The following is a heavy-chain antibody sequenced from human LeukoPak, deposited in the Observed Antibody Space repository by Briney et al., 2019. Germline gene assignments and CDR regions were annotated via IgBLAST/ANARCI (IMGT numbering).Heavy chain of an antibody. CDR3: ATQDGYDNSGHYGY. D-gene: IGHD3-22*01. CDR2: ISYDGSNK. Sequence: GGSLRLSCAASGFSFINFGMHWVRQAPGKGLEWVAVISYDGSNKYFADSVKGRFTISRDNSKNTLYLQMNSLRAEDTAVYYCATQDGYDNSGHYGYWGQGTLVTVSS. J-gene: IGHJ4*02. V-gene: IGHV3-30*03. CDR1: GFSFINFG.